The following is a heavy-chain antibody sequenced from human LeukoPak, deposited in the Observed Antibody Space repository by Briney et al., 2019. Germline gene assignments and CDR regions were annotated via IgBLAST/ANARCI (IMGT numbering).Heavy chain of an antibody. V-gene: IGHV3-21*01. CDR3: TRGIGLSATNGYYHDY. CDR2: ISSSSLYT. Sequence: GGSLRLSCAASGFIFSSYSMNWVRQAPGKGLEWVSSISSSSLYTFYADSVKGRFTISRDNAKKSVYLQMNSLRAEDTAVYYCTRGIGLSATNGYYHDYWGQGALVTVSS. CDR1: GFIFSSYS. D-gene: IGHD2-8*01. J-gene: IGHJ4*02.